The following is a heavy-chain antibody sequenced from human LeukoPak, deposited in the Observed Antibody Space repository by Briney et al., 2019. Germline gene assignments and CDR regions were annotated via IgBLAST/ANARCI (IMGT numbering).Heavy chain of an antibody. CDR3: AKDPYDSSGYYYGTFDY. CDR1: GFTFSSYG. D-gene: IGHD3-22*01. V-gene: IGHV3-23*01. CDR2: ISGSGGST. J-gene: IGHJ4*02. Sequence: PGGSLRLSCAASGFTFSSYGMSWVRQAPGKGLEWVSAISGSGGSTYYADSVKGRFTISRDNSKNTLYLQMNSLRAEDTAVYYCAKDPYDSSGYYYGTFDYWGQGTLVTVSS.